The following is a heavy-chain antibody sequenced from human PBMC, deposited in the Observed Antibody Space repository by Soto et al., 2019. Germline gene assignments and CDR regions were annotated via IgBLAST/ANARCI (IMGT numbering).Heavy chain of an antibody. Sequence: GGSLRLSCAASGFTFSNYWMNWVRQAPGKGLEWVANLKPDGSEKYYVDSVKGRFTISRDNAKNSLYLQMNSLRAEDTAVYYCASLRLEAWGRGTLVTVSS. CDR3: ASLRLEA. V-gene: IGHV3-7*05. CDR1: GFTFSNYW. CDR2: LKPDGSEK. J-gene: IGHJ5*02.